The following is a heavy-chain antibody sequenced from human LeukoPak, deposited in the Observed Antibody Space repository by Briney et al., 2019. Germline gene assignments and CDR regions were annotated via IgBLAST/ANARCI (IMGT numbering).Heavy chain of an antibody. J-gene: IGHJ4*02. CDR1: GGSFSGYY. V-gene: IGHV4-34*01. Sequence: SETLSLTCAVYGGSFSGYYWGWIRQPPGKGLEWIGSIYHSGSTYYNPSLKSRVTMSVDTSKNQFSLKLSSVTAADTAVYYCARDILDSSGWFPIYYFDYWGQGTLVTVSS. D-gene: IGHD6-19*01. CDR3: ARDILDSSGWFPIYYFDY. CDR2: IYHSGST.